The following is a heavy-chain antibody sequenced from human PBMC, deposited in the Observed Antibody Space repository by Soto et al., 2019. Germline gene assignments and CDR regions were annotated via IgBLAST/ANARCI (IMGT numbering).Heavy chain of an antibody. Sequence: GGSLRLSFAASGLTFSSYAMSWLRQAPGKGLEWVSAISGSGGSTYYADSVKGRFTISRDNSKNTLYLQMNSLRAEDTAVYYCAKDGYYGSGSYFDYWGQGTLVTVSS. V-gene: IGHV3-23*01. CDR2: ISGSGGST. CDR3: AKDGYYGSGSYFDY. CDR1: GLTFSSYA. D-gene: IGHD3-10*01. J-gene: IGHJ4*02.